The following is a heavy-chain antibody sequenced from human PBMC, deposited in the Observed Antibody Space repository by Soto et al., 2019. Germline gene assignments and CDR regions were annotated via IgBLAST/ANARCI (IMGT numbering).Heavy chain of an antibody. V-gene: IGHV6-1*01. J-gene: IGHJ4*02. D-gene: IGHD3-9*01. CDR2: IYYRSKWYN. CDR3: AREGYYDILTGYARPFDY. Sequence: SQTLSLTCAISGDSVSSNSAAWNWIRQSPSRDLEWLGRIYYRSKWYNDYAVSVKSRITINPDTSKNLFSLQLNSVTPEDTAVYYCAREGYYDILTGYARPFDYWGQGTLVTVSS. CDR1: GDSVSSNSAA.